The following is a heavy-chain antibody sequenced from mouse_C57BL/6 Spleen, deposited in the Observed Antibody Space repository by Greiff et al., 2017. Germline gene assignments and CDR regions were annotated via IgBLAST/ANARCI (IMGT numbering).Heavy chain of an antibody. CDR3: TTDSSGYFDY. CDR1: GFNIKDDY. Sequence: VQLQQSGAELVRPGASVKLSCTASGFNIKDDYMHWVKQRPEQGLEWIGWIDPENGDTEDASKFQGKATITADTSSNTAYLQLSSLTSEDTAVYYCTTDSSGYFDYWGQGTTLTVSS. CDR2: IDPENGDT. J-gene: IGHJ2*01. D-gene: IGHD3-2*02. V-gene: IGHV14-4*01.